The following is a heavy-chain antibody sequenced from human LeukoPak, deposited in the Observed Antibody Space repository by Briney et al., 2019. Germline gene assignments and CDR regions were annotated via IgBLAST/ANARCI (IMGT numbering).Heavy chain of an antibody. D-gene: IGHD3-22*01. CDR1: GGSISSSSYY. CDR2: IYYSGSA. J-gene: IGHJ4*02. V-gene: IGHV4-39*01. CDR3: ARHDGSYYDTPFDY. Sequence: SETLSLTCTVSGGSISSSSYYWGWIRQPPGKGLEWIGSIYYSGSAYYNPSLKSRVTISVDTSKNQFSLKLSSVTAAGTAVYYCARHDGSYYDTPFDYWGQGTLVTVSS.